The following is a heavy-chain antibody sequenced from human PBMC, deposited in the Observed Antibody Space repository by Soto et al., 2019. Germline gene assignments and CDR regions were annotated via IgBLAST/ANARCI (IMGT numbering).Heavy chain of an antibody. CDR2: IYHSGST. D-gene: IGHD6-13*01. CDR3: AREVYSSSWYPYNWFDP. J-gene: IGHJ5*02. V-gene: IGHV4-4*02. CDR1: GGSISSSNW. Sequence: SETLSLTCAVSGGSISSSNWLSWFLQPPWKGLEWIGEIYHSGSTNYNPSLKSRVTISVDKSKNQFSLKLSSVTAADTAVYYCAREVYSSSWYPYNWFDPWGQGTLVTVSS.